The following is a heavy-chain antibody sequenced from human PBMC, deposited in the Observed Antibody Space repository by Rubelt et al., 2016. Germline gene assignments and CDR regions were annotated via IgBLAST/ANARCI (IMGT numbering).Heavy chain of an antibody. CDR1: GYTFTGYY. J-gene: IGHJ4*02. V-gene: IGHV1-2*06. Sequence: QVQLVQSGAEVKKPGASVKVSCKASGYTFTGYYMHWVRQAPGQGLEWVGRINPNSGGTNYAQKFQGRVTMTEDTATDTAYMELSSLRSEDTAVYYCATGIVVVPAHVPSRDYWGQGTLVTVSS. CDR3: ATGIVVVPAHVPSRDY. D-gene: IGHD2-2*01. CDR2: INPNSGGT.